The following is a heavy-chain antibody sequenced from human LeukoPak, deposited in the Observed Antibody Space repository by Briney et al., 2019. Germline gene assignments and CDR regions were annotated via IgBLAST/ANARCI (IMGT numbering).Heavy chain of an antibody. CDR1: GYTFTSYY. CDR2: INPSGGST. J-gene: IGHJ3*02. V-gene: IGHV1-46*03. CDR3: AWGDYAAVGAFDI. D-gene: IGHD4-17*01. Sequence: ASVKVSCKASGYTFTSYYMHWVRQAPGQGLEWMGIINPSGGSTSYAQKFQGRVTMTRDTSTSTVYMELSSLRPEDTAVYYCAWGDYAAVGAFDIWGQGTMVTVSS.